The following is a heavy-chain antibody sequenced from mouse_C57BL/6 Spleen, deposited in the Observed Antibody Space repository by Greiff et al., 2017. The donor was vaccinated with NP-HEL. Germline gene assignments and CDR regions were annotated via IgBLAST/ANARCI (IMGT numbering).Heavy chain of an antibody. V-gene: IGHV1-52*01. CDR2: IDPSDSET. D-gene: IGHD1-1*01. Sequence: VQLQQPGAELVRPGSSVKLSCKASGYTFTSYWMPWVKQRPIQGLEWIGNIDPSDSETHYNQKFKDKATLTVDKSSSTAYMQLSSLTSEDSAVYYCARERFITTVVAKGYFDVWGTGTTVTVSS. CDR1: GYTFTSYW. CDR3: ARERFITTVVAKGYFDV. J-gene: IGHJ1*03.